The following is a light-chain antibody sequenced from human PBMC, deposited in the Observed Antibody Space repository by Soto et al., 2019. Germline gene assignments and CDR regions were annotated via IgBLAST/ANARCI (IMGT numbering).Light chain of an antibody. Sequence: EIVLTQSPATLSLSPGERGTLACRASQSVGTSLAWYQQKPGQAPRLLISDASIRATGIPARFSGSGSGTDFTLIISSLEPEDSAVYYCHQRSSWPRTFGQGTKVEIK. V-gene: IGKV3-11*01. CDR2: DAS. J-gene: IGKJ1*01. CDR1: QSVGTS. CDR3: HQRSSWPRT.